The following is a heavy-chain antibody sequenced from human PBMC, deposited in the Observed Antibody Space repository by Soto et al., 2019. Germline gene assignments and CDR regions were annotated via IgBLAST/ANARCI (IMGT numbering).Heavy chain of an antibody. J-gene: IGHJ4*02. CDR3: AREGMDSSSFDY. CDR1: GGTFSSYA. V-gene: IGHV1-69*13. Sequence: ASVKVSCKASGGTFSSYAISWVRQAPGQGLEWMGGIIPIFGTANYAQKFQGRVTITADESTSTAYMELSSLRSEDTAVYYCAREGMDSSSFDYWGQGTLVTVSS. CDR2: IIPIFGTA. D-gene: IGHD6-6*01.